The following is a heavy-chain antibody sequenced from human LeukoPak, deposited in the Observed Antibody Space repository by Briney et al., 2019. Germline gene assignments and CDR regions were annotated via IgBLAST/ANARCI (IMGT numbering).Heavy chain of an antibody. V-gene: IGHV3-30-3*01. CDR3: ARGRSGGYS. Sequence: GGSLRLSCAASQPIFSTYTMHWVRQAPGKGLEWVATISYDGDSSFYADSVKGRFTISRDNSRNTLFLQMNSLKTEDTAVYYCARGRSGGYSWGQGTLVTVSS. D-gene: IGHD2-15*01. J-gene: IGHJ4*02. CDR1: QPIFSTYT. CDR2: ISYDGDSS.